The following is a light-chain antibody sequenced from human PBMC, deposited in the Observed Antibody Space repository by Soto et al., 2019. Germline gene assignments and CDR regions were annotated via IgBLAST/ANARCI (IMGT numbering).Light chain of an antibody. Sequence: EIVLTQSPGTLSLSPGERATLSCRASQSVSSTYVAWYQQRPGQTPKLLIYEASTRATGIQDRFSGRGSGTDYTLTIERLEPEDFAVYYCQQYGNSPQTFGQGTKVDIK. CDR1: QSVSSTY. CDR2: EAS. J-gene: IGKJ1*01. V-gene: IGKV3-20*01. CDR3: QQYGNSPQT.